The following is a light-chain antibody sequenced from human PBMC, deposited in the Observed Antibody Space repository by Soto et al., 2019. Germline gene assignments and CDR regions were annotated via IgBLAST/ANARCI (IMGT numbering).Light chain of an antibody. CDR2: KAS. CDR1: QSISSW. J-gene: IGKJ2*01. Sequence: DIQMTQSPSTLSASEGDRVTITCRASQSISSWLAWYQQKPGKAPKLLIYKASSLESGVPSRFSGSGSGTEFTLTISSLQPDDFATYYCQQYNSYWYTFGQGTKLEIK. V-gene: IGKV1-5*03. CDR3: QQYNSYWYT.